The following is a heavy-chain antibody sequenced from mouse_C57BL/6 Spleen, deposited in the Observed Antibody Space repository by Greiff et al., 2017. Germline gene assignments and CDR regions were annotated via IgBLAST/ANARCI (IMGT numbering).Heavy chain of an antibody. D-gene: IGHD1-1*01. V-gene: IGHV1-80*01. Sequence: VKLVESGAELVKPGASVKISCKASGYAFSSYWMNWVKQRPGKGLEWIGQIYPGDGDTNYNGKFKGKATLTADKSSSTAYMQLSSLTSEDSAVYFCARGHYYGSSSYYYAMDYWGQGTSVTVSS. J-gene: IGHJ4*01. CDR2: IYPGDGDT. CDR3: ARGHYYGSSSYYYAMDY. CDR1: GYAFSSYW.